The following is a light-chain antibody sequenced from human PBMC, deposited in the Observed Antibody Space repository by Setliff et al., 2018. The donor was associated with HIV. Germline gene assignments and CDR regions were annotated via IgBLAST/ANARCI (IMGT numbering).Light chain of an antibody. CDR3: SSYAGSNNWV. CDR1: SSDVGGYNY. Sequence: ALTQPPSASRSPGQSVTISCTGTSSDVGGYNYVSWYQQHPGKAPKLMIYEVSKRPSGVPDRFSGSKSGNTASLTVSGLQAGDEADYYCSSYAGSNNWVFGGGTKVTVL. J-gene: IGLJ2*01. CDR2: EVS. V-gene: IGLV2-8*02.